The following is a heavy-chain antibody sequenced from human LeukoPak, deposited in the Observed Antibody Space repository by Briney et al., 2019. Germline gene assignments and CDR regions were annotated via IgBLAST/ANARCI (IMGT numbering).Heavy chain of an antibody. J-gene: IGHJ4*02. V-gene: IGHV4-59*10. CDR3: ARGPNSYAQPKFDY. Sequence: PSETLSLTCAVYGGSFSSYYWSWIRQPAGKGLEWIGRIYTSGSTDYNPSLKSRVTMSVDTSKNQFSLKLSSVTAADTAVYYCARGPNSYAQPKFDYWGQGTLVTVSS. D-gene: IGHD5-18*01. CDR1: GGSFSSYY. CDR2: IYTSGST.